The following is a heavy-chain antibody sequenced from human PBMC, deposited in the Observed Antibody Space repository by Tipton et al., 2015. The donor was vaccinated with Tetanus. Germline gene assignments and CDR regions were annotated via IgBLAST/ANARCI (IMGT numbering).Heavy chain of an antibody. CDR2: VYYNGNS. CDR1: GGSLSSGTFY. D-gene: IGHD3-10*01. CDR3: ARGDYYGSGTYDV. Sequence: LRLSCSLSGGSLSSGTFYWDWIRQRPGKGLEWIGNVYYNGNSLQNPSLKGRVTISVDTSKNQLSLKLTSVTAADTAVYYCARGDYYGSGTYDVWGQGTTVTVPS. J-gene: IGHJ6*02. V-gene: IGHV4-39*07.